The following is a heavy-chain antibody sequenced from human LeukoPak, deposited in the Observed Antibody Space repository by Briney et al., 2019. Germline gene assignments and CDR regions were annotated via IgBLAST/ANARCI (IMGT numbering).Heavy chain of an antibody. Sequence: GGSLRLSCAASGFTLSGFWMAWVRQVPGKELEWVASIRDDGSQKYYVDSVKGRFTISRDNVKNSLYLQMNSLRAEDTAVYYCAKFILYHGAFDIWGQGTMVTVSS. D-gene: IGHD2-8*01. CDR3: AKFILYHGAFDI. CDR1: GFTLSGFW. CDR2: IRDDGSQK. V-gene: IGHV3-7*01. J-gene: IGHJ3*02.